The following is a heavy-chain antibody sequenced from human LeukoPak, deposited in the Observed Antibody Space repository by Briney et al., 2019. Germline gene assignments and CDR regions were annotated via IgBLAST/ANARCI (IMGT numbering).Heavy chain of an antibody. CDR2: IKQDGGEK. CDR1: GFTFSSYW. Sequence: GGSLRLSCAASGFTFSSYWMSWVRQAPGKGLEWVANIKQDGGEKYYVDSVKGRFTISRDNAKNSLYLQMNSLRAEDTAVYYCARVWGPYDYVWGSYPKTLDYWGQGTLVTVSS. V-gene: IGHV3-7*01. D-gene: IGHD3-16*02. J-gene: IGHJ4*02. CDR3: ARVWGPYDYVWGSYPKTLDY.